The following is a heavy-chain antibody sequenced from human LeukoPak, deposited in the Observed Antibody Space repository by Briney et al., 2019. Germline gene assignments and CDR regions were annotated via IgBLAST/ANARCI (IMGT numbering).Heavy chain of an antibody. D-gene: IGHD5-12*01. V-gene: IGHV1-69*04. Sequence: ASVKVSCKVSGGTFSRYAISWVRQAPGQGLEWMGRIISSLGITNNAQKFQGRVTIVADKRTNTVYMELSGLTSEDTAVYYCARDGYSGYDGSYDHYYGLDVWGQGTTVTVSS. CDR1: GGTFSRYA. CDR3: ARDGYSGYDGSYDHYYGLDV. CDR2: IISSLGIT. J-gene: IGHJ6*02.